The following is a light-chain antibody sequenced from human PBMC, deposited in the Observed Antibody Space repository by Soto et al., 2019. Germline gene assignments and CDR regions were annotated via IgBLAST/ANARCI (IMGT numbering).Light chain of an antibody. CDR3: QQCGSSST. CDR1: QSISSSY. J-gene: IGKJ5*01. V-gene: IGKV3-20*01. CDR2: GAS. Sequence: EIVLTQSPGTLSLSPGKRATLPCRASQSISSSYLAWYQQRPGQAPRLLIYGASSRATGIPDRFSGSGSGTDFTLTISRLEPEDFAVYYCQQCGSSSTFGQGTRLEIK.